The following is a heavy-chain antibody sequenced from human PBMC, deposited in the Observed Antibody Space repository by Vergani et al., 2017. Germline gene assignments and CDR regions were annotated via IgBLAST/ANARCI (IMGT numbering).Heavy chain of an antibody. CDR2: TYYRSKWYN. Sequence: QVQLQQSGPGLVKPSQTLSLTCAISGDSVSSNSAAWNWIRQSPSGGLEWLGRTYYRSKWYNDYAVSVKSRITINPDTSKNQFSLQLNSVKPEDAAVYYCARARAVAGSVYFDYWGQGTLGTVSS. V-gene: IGHV6-1*01. CDR1: GDSVSSNSAA. D-gene: IGHD6-19*01. J-gene: IGHJ4*02. CDR3: ARARAVAGSVYFDY.